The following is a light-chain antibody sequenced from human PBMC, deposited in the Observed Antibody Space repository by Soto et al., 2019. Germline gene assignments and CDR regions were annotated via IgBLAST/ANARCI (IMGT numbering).Light chain of an antibody. CDR2: KIF. V-gene: IGKV2-30*02. CDR3: MQYTHWPHT. J-gene: IGKJ2*01. Sequence: DVVLTQSPLSLPVSPGQTSSISCRSSQSLVHRDGNTYFSRYHQRPGQSPRRLIEKIFDRESGGPDRFSGSGSGTDLRLKISRVEAEDVGTYYCMQYTHWPHTFGQGTKVDIK. CDR1: QSLVHRDGNTY.